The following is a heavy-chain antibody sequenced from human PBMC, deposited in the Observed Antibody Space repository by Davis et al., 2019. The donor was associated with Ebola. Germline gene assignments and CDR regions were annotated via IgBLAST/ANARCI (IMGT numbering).Heavy chain of an antibody. CDR1: GFSVSDNY. J-gene: IGHJ4*01. V-gene: IGHV3-23*01. CDR2: ISGRGDVT. CDR3: AKVQYSNYVTFDY. Sequence: GGSLRLSCEASGFSVSDNYMNWVRQAPGKGLEWVSGISGRGDVTYYTESVKGRFTTSRDNSKNTAYLQMNSLRAEDTAVYYCAKVQYSNYVTFDYWGQGTLVTVSS. D-gene: IGHD4-11*01.